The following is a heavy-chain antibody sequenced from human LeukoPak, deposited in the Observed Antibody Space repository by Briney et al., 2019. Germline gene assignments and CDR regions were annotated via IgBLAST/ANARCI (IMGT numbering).Heavy chain of an antibody. D-gene: IGHD3-22*01. CDR1: GGTFSSYA. Sequence: ASVKVSCKASGGTFSSYAISWVRQAPGQGLEWMGGIIPIFGTANYAQKFQGRVTITADESTSTAYMELSSLRSEDTAVYYCARDATIVVSHNYFQHWGQGTLVTVSS. V-gene: IGHV1-69*13. J-gene: IGHJ1*01. CDR3: ARDATIVVSHNYFQH. CDR2: IIPIFGTA.